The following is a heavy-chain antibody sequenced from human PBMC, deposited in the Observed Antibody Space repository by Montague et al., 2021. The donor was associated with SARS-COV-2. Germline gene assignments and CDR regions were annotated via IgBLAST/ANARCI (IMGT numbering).Heavy chain of an antibody. D-gene: IGHD6-13*01. V-gene: IGHV4-59*08. CDR1: GGSISGYY. J-gene: IGHJ4*02. CDR2: IFYNGDT. CDR3: ATHRQHHDH. Sequence: SETLSLTCTVSGGSISGYYWTWIRHPPGKGLERIGYIFYNGDTNYNPSLKSRVSISVDTSKNQFSLKLIAVTAADTAVYFCATHRQHHDHWGQGAMVAVSS.